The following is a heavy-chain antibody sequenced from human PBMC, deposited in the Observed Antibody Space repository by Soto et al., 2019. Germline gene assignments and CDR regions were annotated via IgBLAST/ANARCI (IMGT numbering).Heavy chain of an antibody. CDR1: GVTFSSYG. Sequence: GGSLRLSCAASGVTFSSYGMHWVRQAPGKGLEWAAVIWYDGSNKYYADSVKGRFTISRDNSKNTLYLQMNSLRAEDTAVYYCARDYDILTGFDYWGQGTLVTVSS. CDR2: IWYDGSNK. CDR3: ARDYDILTGFDY. V-gene: IGHV3-33*01. D-gene: IGHD3-9*01. J-gene: IGHJ4*02.